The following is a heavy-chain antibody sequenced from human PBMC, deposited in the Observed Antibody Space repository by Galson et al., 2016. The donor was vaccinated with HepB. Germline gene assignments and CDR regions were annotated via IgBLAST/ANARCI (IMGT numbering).Heavy chain of an antibody. J-gene: IGHJ6*02. CDR1: GFTFGDYA. V-gene: IGHV3-9*01. Sequence: SLRLSCAASGFTFGDYAMHWVRQAPGKGLEWVSGITWNSGAIAYADSVKGRFTISRDNARNSPYLQTNNLRTEDTALYYCAKDRVSFYYYGMDVWGQGTTVTVSS. D-gene: IGHD2-8*01. CDR3: AKDRVSFYYYGMDV. CDR2: ITWNSGAI.